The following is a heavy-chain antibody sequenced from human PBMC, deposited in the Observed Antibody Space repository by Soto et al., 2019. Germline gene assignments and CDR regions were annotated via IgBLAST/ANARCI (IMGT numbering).Heavy chain of an antibody. J-gene: IGHJ4*02. CDR3: ARGPATAPDAY. CDR2: ISAYNGNT. V-gene: IGHV1-18*01. CDR1: GYTFTSYG. Sequence: ASVKVSCKASGYTFTSYGISWVRQAPGQGLEWMGWISAYNGNTNYAQKLQGRVTMTTDTSTSTAHMELRSLRSEDTAVYYCARGPATAPDAYWGLGTLVTVSS. D-gene: IGHD2-2*01.